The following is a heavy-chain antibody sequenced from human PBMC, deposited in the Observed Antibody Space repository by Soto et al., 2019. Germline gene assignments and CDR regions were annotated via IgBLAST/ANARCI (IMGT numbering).Heavy chain of an antibody. CDR3: AHRRARSSDWYDGFDP. V-gene: IGHV2-5*02. CDR2: ISWDDEN. J-gene: IGHJ5*02. D-gene: IGHD6-19*01. Sequence: QITLKESGPTLVKPTQTLTLTCTFSGFSLNTNGVRVGWIRQSPGMAPEGLAIISWDDENHYSPALESRVTITKDTSKNQVVLTMTNMDPVDTGTYYCAHRRARSSDWYDGFDPWGPGILVTVSS. CDR1: GFSLNTNGVR.